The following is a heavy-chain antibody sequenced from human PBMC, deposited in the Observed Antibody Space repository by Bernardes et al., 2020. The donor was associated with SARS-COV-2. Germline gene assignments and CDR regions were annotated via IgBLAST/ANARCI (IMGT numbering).Heavy chain of an antibody. V-gene: IGHV3-23*01. CDR3: AKFGLGGNSYGWFDY. J-gene: IGHJ4*02. CDR2: ISVSGSST. Sequence: GGSLRLSCAASGFTFRTYAMSWVRQPPGQGVEWVSGISVSGSSTYYADSVKGRFTISRDNSKNTLYLQMNSLRAEDTAIFYCAKFGLGGNSYGWFDYWGQGTLVTVSS. CDR1: GFTFRTYA. D-gene: IGHD5-18*01.